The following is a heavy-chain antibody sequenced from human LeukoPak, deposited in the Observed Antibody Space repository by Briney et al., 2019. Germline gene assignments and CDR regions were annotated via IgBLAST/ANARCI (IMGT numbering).Heavy chain of an antibody. J-gene: IGHJ4*02. CDR3: ARDLIWRYTFDH. D-gene: IGHD3-3*01. CDR2: MSPDGNKK. Sequence: PGVSLRLSCAAAGFTFSDYNMHWVRHAPGKGLDWVALMSPDGNKKYYADSGKGRFTVSRYTSKNTVDLPLNRLRAEDTGVFYCARDLIWRYTFDHCRQGTLVHVSS. V-gene: IGHV3-30-3*01. CDR1: GFTFSDYN.